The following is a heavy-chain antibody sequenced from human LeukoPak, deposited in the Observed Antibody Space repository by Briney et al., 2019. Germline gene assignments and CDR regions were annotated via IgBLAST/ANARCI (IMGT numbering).Heavy chain of an antibody. J-gene: IGHJ4*02. CDR3: AKDQYYYGSGSLPFDY. CDR2: ISGSGGST. V-gene: IGHV3-23*01. CDR1: GFTFSSYS. D-gene: IGHD3-10*01. Sequence: GGSLRLSCAASGFTFSSYSMNWVRQAPGRGLEWVSAISGSGGSTYYADSVKGRFTISRDNSKSTLYLQMNSLRAEDTAVYYCAKDQYYYGSGSLPFDYWGQGTLVTVSS.